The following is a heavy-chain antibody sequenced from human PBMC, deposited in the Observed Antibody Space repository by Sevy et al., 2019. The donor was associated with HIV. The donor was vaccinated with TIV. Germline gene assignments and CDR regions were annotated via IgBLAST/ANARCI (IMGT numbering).Heavy chain of an antibody. J-gene: IGHJ5*02. Sequence: GGSLRLSCAASGFTFSSYGMHWVRQAPGKGLEWVAVISYDGSNKYYADPVKGRFTISRDNSKNTLYLQMNSLRAEDTAVYYCAKDLGSAGAAGWFDPWGQGTLVTVSS. D-gene: IGHD6-13*01. V-gene: IGHV3-30*18. CDR2: ISYDGSNK. CDR1: GFTFSSYG. CDR3: AKDLGSAGAAGWFDP.